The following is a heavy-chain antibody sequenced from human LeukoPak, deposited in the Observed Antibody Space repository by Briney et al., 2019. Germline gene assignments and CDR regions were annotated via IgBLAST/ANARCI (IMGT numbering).Heavy chain of an antibody. CDR3: ARDRLRLGYERTNWFDP. V-gene: IGHV1-18*01. D-gene: IGHD2-15*01. Sequence: ASVKVSCKASGYTFTTYAISWVRQAPGQGLEWMGWISTYNGNTNYAQNFQGRVTMTRDTSISTVYMELSRLQSDDTAVFYCARDRLRLGYERTNWFDPWGQGTLVTVSS. J-gene: IGHJ5*02. CDR1: GYTFTTYA. CDR2: ISTYNGNT.